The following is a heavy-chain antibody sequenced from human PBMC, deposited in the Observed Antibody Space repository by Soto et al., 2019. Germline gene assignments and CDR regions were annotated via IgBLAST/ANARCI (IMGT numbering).Heavy chain of an antibody. CDR2: ISPSGTT. CDR1: SGSLSGYY. CDR3: ARAPKVSGSAQTRPDF. V-gene: IGHV4-34*01. Sequence: SETLSLTCSLYSGSLSGYYWSWIRQPPGKGLEWIGEISPSGTTNYSPSLKSRVSISVDTSKNQFSLNLTSLTAADTAVYYCARAPKVSGSAQTRPDFWGQGSLVTVSS. D-gene: IGHD6-6*01. J-gene: IGHJ4*02.